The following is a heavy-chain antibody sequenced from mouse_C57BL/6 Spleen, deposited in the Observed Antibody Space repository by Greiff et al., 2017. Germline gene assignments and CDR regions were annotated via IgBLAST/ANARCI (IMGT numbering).Heavy chain of an antibody. CDR1: GYSITSGYY. D-gene: IGHD2-4*01. CDR3: ARIYYEERYFDY. V-gene: IGHV3-6*01. J-gene: IGHJ2*01. Sequence: VQLKESGPGLVKPSQSLSLTCSVTGYSITSGYYWNWIRQFPGNKLEWMGYISYDGSNNYNPSLKNRISITRDTSKNQVFLKFNSVTTEDTATYYRARIYYEERYFDYWGPGTTLTVSS. CDR2: ISYDGSN.